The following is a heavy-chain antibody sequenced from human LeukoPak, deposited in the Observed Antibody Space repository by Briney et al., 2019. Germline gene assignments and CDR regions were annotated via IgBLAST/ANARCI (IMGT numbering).Heavy chain of an antibody. CDR3: ARDLSGRDHDAFDI. Sequence: GGSLRLSCAASGFTFRSYTMNWVRQAPGKGLGWVSSIRNSSSYIYYADSVKGRFTISRDNAKNSLYLQMNSLRAEDTAVYYCARDLSGRDHDAFDIWGQGTMVTVSS. V-gene: IGHV3-21*01. J-gene: IGHJ3*02. CDR2: IRNSSSYI. CDR1: GFTFRSYT. D-gene: IGHD5-12*01.